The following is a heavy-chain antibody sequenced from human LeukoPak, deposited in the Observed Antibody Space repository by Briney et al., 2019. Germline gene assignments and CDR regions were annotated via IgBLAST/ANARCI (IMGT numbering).Heavy chain of an antibody. CDR1: GYRFTSYW. D-gene: IGHD3-22*01. Sequence: GGALEISFKGSGYRFTSYWIGWGRQRPGKGVGWMGIIYPGDSDTRYSPSFQGQVTISADKSISTAYLQWSSLKASDTAMYYCASRLYGMDVWGKGTTVTVSS. V-gene: IGHV5-51*01. CDR2: IYPGDSDT. J-gene: IGHJ6*04. CDR3: ASRLYGMDV.